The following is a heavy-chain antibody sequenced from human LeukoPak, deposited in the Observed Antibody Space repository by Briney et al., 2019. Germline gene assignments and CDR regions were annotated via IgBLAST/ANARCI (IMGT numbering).Heavy chain of an antibody. CDR2: ISGSGGST. V-gene: IGHV3-23*01. Sequence: PGGSLRLSCAASGFTFSNYAMNWVRQAPGKGLEWVSAISGSGGSTYYADSVKGRFTISRDNSKNTLFLQMNSLRAEDRAVYYCAKGTGGSYSVAFYFDYWGQGTLVTVSS. CDR3: AKGTGGSYSVAFYFDY. CDR1: GFTFSNYA. D-gene: IGHD1-26*01. J-gene: IGHJ4*02.